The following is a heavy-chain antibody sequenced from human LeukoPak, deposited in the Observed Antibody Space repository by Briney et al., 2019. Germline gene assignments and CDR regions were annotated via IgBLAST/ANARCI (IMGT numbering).Heavy chain of an antibody. D-gene: IGHD4-17*01. CDR3: ARDTNGDGWFDP. J-gene: IGHJ5*02. CDR2: ISSSGSTI. CDR1: RFTFSSYE. V-gene: IGHV3-48*03. Sequence: GGSLRLSCAASRFTFSSYEMNWVRQAPGKGLEWVSYISSSGSTIYYADSVKGRFTISRDNAKNSLYLQMNSLRAEDTSVYYCARDTNGDGWFDPWGQGTLVTVSS.